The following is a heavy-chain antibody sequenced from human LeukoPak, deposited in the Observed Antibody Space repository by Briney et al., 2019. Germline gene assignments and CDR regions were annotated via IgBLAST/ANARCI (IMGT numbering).Heavy chain of an antibody. V-gene: IGHV3-30-3*01. Sequence: GRSLRLSCAASGFTFSSYAMHWVRQAPGKGLEWVAVISYDGSNKYYADSVKGRFTISRDNSKNTLYLQMNSLRAEDTAVYYCARPLDYYDSSGYYLSSDWYFDLWGRGTLVTVSS. J-gene: IGHJ2*01. CDR3: ARPLDYYDSSGYYLSSDWYFDL. CDR1: GFTFSSYA. D-gene: IGHD3-22*01. CDR2: ISYDGSNK.